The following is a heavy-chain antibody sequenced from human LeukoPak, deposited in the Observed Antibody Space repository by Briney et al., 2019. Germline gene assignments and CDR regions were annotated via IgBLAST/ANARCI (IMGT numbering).Heavy chain of an antibody. CDR2: IGINGRSI. CDR3: AKSGYGDSAIFDY. Sequence: PGGSLRLSCAASGFTVSSNYMTWVRQAPGKGLEWVSVIGINGRSIYYADFVKGRFTISRDNSKNTLYLQMNSLRVEDTALYFCAKSGYGDSAIFDYWGQGTLVTVSS. J-gene: IGHJ4*02. D-gene: IGHD4-17*01. V-gene: IGHV3-23*01. CDR1: GFTVSSNY.